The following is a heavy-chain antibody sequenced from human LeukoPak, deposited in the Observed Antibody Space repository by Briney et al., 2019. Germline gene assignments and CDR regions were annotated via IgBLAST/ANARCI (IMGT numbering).Heavy chain of an antibody. CDR1: GGSISSYY. V-gene: IGHV4-59*01. CDR2: IYYSGST. Sequence: SETLSLTCTVSGGSISSYYWSWIRQPPGKGLEWIGYIYYSGSTNYNPSLKSRVTISVDTSKNQFSLKLSSVTAADTAVHYCARGRSSWEQLTYYYYYYMDVWGKGTTVTVSS. D-gene: IGHD1-26*01. CDR3: ARGRSSWEQLTYYYYYYMDV. J-gene: IGHJ6*03.